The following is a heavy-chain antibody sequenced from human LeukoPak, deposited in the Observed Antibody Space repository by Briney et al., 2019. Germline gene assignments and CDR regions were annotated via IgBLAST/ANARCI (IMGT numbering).Heavy chain of an antibody. CDR1: GFAFSSYD. CDR3: ARAYRGYYGSGSYYNDAFDI. CDR2: IGTAGDT. D-gene: IGHD3-10*01. V-gene: IGHV3-13*04. J-gene: IGHJ3*02. Sequence: GGSLRLSCAASGFAFSSYDMHWVRQATGNGLESVSAIGTAGDTYYPGSVKGRFTISRENAKNSLYLQMNSLRAGGTAVYYCARAYRGYYGSGSYYNDAFDIWGQGTVVTVSS.